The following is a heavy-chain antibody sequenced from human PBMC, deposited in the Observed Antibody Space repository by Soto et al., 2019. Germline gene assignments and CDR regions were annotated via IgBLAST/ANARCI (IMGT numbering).Heavy chain of an antibody. CDR2: ITGNGIYT. V-gene: IGHV3-23*01. CDR1: GFTFSTYA. CDR3: VPPRDFDL. Sequence: SCAVSGFTFSTYAMSWVRQAPGKGLEWVSAITGNGIYTHHADSVKGRFTISRDNSKSTLFLQMNSLRAEDTAVYYCVPPRDFDLWGRGTQVTVSS. J-gene: IGHJ2*01.